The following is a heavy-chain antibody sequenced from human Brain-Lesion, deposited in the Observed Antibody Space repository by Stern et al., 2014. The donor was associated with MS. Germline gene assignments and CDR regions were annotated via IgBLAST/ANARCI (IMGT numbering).Heavy chain of an antibody. V-gene: IGHV4-39*01. J-gene: IGHJ5*02. CDR2: IYYSGNT. Sequence: VQLVESGPGLVKPSETLSLTCTVAGGSVSSTSYAWAWIRQPPGKGLEWIGTIYYSGNTYYSPSLKSRLTISLDTSKNRFSRQLGSVTAADTAVYYCAGEEDIRYCSGGSCTGNWFDPWGQGTLVTVSS. D-gene: IGHD2-15*01. CDR1: GGSVSSTSYA. CDR3: AGEEDIRYCSGGSCTGNWFDP.